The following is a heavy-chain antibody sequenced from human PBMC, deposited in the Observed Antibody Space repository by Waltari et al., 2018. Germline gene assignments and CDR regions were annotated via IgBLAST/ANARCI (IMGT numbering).Heavy chain of an antibody. Sequence: QVQLVESGGGVVQPGGSLRLSCAASGFTFSSYGMHWVRQAPGKGLEWVAFIRYDGSNKYYADSVKARVTISRDNSKNTLYLPMNSLRAEDTAVYYCAKERSSAKTYFDYWGQGTLVTVSS. CDR1: GFTFSSYG. V-gene: IGHV3-30*02. CDR2: IRYDGSNK. D-gene: IGHD6-6*01. CDR3: AKERSSAKTYFDY. J-gene: IGHJ4*02.